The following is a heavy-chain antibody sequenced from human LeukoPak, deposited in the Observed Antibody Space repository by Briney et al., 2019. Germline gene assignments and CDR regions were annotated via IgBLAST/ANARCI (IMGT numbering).Heavy chain of an antibody. Sequence: SETLSLTCTVSGGSISSYYWSWIRQPPGKGLEWIGYIYTSGSTNHNPSLKSRVTISVDTSKNQFSLKLSSVTAADTAVYYCASSGAYYLNAFDIWGQGTMVTVSS. V-gene: IGHV4-4*08. J-gene: IGHJ3*02. CDR3: ASSGAYYLNAFDI. D-gene: IGHD3-3*01. CDR1: GGSISSYY. CDR2: IYTSGST.